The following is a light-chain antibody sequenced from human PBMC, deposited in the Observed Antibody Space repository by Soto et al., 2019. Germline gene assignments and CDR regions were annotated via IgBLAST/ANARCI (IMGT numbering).Light chain of an antibody. J-gene: IGKJ3*01. CDR3: QQRSNWPPGFT. CDR2: DAS. V-gene: IGKV3-11*01. CDR1: QSVSSY. Sequence: EIVLTQSPATLSLSPGERATLSCRASQSVSSYLAWYQQKPGQAPRLLIYDASNRATGSPARFSGSGSGTDFTPTITSLEPEDFAVYYCQQRSNWPPGFTFGPGTKVDIK.